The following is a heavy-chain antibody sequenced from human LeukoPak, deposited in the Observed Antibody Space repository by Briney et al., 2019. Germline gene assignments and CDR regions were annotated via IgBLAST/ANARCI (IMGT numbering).Heavy chain of an antibody. CDR3: AKDRSAVVRASPMDY. Sequence: GGSLRLSCEASGFIFSSYGMRWVRQAPGRGLEWVALITYDGYYKYYADSVKGRFTISSDNSKNTLYIHMSSLRPEDTAVYYCAKDRSAVVRASPMDYWGQGTLVIVSS. V-gene: IGHV3-30*18. D-gene: IGHD3-10*01. CDR2: ITYDGYYK. CDR1: GFIFSSYG. J-gene: IGHJ4*02.